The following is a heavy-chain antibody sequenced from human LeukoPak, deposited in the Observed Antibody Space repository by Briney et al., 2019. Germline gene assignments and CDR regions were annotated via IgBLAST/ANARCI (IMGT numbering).Heavy chain of an antibody. Sequence: GASVKVSCKASGYTFTSYGISWVRQAPGQGLEWRGWISAYNGNTNYAQKLQGRVTMTTDTSTSTAYMELRSLRSDDTAVYYCARGRSGTWIQLWLYDYWGQGTLVTVSS. J-gene: IGHJ4*02. CDR1: GYTFTSYG. CDR3: ARGRSGTWIQLWLYDY. V-gene: IGHV1-18*01. CDR2: ISAYNGNT. D-gene: IGHD5-18*01.